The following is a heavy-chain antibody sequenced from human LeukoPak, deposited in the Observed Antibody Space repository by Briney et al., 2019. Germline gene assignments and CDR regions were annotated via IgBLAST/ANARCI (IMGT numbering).Heavy chain of an antibody. CDR1: GGSISSYY. D-gene: IGHD3-22*01. J-gene: IGHJ4*02. CDR3: ARNSFGRYYYDSSGPGAIDY. Sequence: SETLSLTCTVSGGSISSYYWSWIRQPPGKGLEWIGYIYYSGSTNYNPSLKSRVTISVDTSKNQFSLKPSSVTAADTAVYYCARNSFGRYYYDSSGPGAIDYWGQGTLVTVSS. V-gene: IGHV4-59*12. CDR2: IYYSGST.